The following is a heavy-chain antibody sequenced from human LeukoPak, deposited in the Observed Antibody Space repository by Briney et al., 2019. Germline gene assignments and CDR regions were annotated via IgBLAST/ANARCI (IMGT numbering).Heavy chain of an antibody. CDR1: GFTFSSYG. D-gene: IGHD3-3*01. CDR2: ISYDGSNK. J-gene: IGHJ6*02. V-gene: IGHV3-30*19. Sequence: PGGSLRLSCAASGFTFSSYGMHWVRQAPGKGLEWVAVISYDGSNKYYADSVKGRFTISRDNSKNTLYLQMNSLRAEDTAVYYCARVPFYDFWSGYYTTPYYYYGMDVWGQGTTVIVSS. CDR3: ARVPFYDFWSGYYTTPYYYYGMDV.